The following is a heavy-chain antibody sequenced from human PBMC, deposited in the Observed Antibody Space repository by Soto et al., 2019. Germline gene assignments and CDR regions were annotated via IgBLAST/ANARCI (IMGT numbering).Heavy chain of an antibody. D-gene: IGHD2-15*01. CDR2: IDAGKGNT. CDR1: GYTFTSFV. Sequence: QVQLVQSGAEVKKPGASVKVSCKASGYTFTSFVVHWVRQAPGQRLEWMGWIDAGKGNTKYSHKFQGRVSITRDTSASTAYMDLSSLTSEDTAVYYCARDYPYCTGGSCLGYWGQGTLVIVSS. V-gene: IGHV1-3*01. CDR3: ARDYPYCTGGSCLGY. J-gene: IGHJ4*02.